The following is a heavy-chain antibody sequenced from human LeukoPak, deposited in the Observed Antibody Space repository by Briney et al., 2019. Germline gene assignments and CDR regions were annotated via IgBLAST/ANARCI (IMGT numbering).Heavy chain of an antibody. V-gene: IGHV3-9*01. CDR3: AKDWGFPYYLGAFDI. Sequence: GRSLRLSCAASGFTFDDYALHWVRQAPGKGLEWVSGISWNSGSIGYADSVKGRFTISRDNAKNSLYLQMNSLRAEDTALYYCAKDWGFPYYLGAFDIWGLGTMVTVSS. D-gene: IGHD3-10*01. CDR2: ISWNSGSI. J-gene: IGHJ3*02. CDR1: GFTFDDYA.